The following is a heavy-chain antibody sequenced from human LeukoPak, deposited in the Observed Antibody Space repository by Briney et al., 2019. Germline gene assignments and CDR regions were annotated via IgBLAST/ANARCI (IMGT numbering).Heavy chain of an antibody. CDR3: AKYSGSYTYYFDS. CDR1: GLTFSSYA. J-gene: IGHJ4*02. Sequence: SGGSLRLSCVASGLTFSSYAMSWVRQAPGKGLEWVSAMSGSGDYTYAADSVKGRFTISRDNSKNTLYLQMNSLRAEDTAVYYCAKYSGSYTYYFDSWGQGTLVTVSS. D-gene: IGHD1-26*01. CDR2: MSGSGDYT. V-gene: IGHV3-23*01.